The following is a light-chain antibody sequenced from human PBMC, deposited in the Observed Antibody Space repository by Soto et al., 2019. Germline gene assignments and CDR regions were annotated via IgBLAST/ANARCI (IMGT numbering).Light chain of an antibody. CDR1: QGVSSN. J-gene: IGKJ2*01. CDR3: QQYNSWPPMYT. CDR2: AAS. V-gene: IGKV3-15*01. Sequence: VMTQSPATLSVSPGERATLSCRASQGVSSNLAWYQQKPGQAPRLLIYAASTRATGIPARFSGSGSGTEFTLTISSLQSEDFAVYYCQQYNSWPPMYTFGQGTKLEIK.